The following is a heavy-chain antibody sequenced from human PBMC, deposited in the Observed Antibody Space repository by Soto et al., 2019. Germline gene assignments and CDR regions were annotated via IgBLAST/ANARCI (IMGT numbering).Heavy chain of an antibody. J-gene: IGHJ4*02. Sequence: GGSLRLSCAASGFTVSSNYMSWVRQAPGKGLEWVSVIYSGGSTYYADSVKGRFTISRDNPKNTLYLQMNSLRVEDTAVYYCAGAVIVAAGTGPFDYWGQGILVTVSS. CDR1: GFTVSSNY. D-gene: IGHD6-13*01. CDR2: IYSGGST. CDR3: AGAVIVAAGTGPFDY. V-gene: IGHV3-66*01.